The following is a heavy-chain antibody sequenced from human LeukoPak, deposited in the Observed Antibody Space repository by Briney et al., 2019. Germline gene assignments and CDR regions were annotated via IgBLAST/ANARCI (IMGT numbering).Heavy chain of an antibody. D-gene: IGHD3-22*01. CDR1: GYSFTSYW. CDR3: ARRPGYYDSSGPLFDI. V-gene: IGHV5-51*01. J-gene: IGHJ3*02. Sequence: GESLKISCKGSGYSFTSYWIGWVRQMPGKGLEWMGIIYPGDSDTRYSPSFQGQVTISADKSISTAYLQWSSLKASDTAMYYCARRPGYYDSSGPLFDIWGQGTTVTVSS. CDR2: IYPGDSDT.